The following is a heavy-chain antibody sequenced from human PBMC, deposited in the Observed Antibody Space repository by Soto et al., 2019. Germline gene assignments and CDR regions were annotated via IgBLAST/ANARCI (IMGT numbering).Heavy chain of an antibody. V-gene: IGHV1-24*01. CDR2: FDPEDGET. Sequence: GASVKVSCKVSGYTLTELSMHWVRQAPGKGLEWMGGFDPEDGETIYAQKFQGRVTMTEDTSTDTAYMELSSLRSEDTAVYYCATLPSSYGDYEGEHYYYYGMDVWGQGTTVTVSS. J-gene: IGHJ6*02. D-gene: IGHD4-17*01. CDR3: ATLPSSYGDYEGEHYYYYGMDV. CDR1: GYTLTELS.